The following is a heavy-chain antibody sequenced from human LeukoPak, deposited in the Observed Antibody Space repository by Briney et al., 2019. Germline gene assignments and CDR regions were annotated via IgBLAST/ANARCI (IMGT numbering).Heavy chain of an antibody. V-gene: IGHV3-49*03. CDR1: GFTFGDYA. Sequence: PGRPLRLSCTASGFTFGDYAMSWFRQAPGKGLEWVGFIRSKAYGGTTEYAASVKGRFTISRDDSKSIAYLQMNSLKTEDTAVYYCTSLVVGELDFDYWGQGTLVTVSS. CDR2: IRSKAYGGTT. J-gene: IGHJ4*02. D-gene: IGHD2-21*01. CDR3: TSLVVGELDFDY.